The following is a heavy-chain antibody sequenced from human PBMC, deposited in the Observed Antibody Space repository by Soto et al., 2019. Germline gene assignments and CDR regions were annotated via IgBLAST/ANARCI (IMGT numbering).Heavy chain of an antibody. V-gene: IGHV4-59*08. CDR1: GGSISSYY. Sequence: QVQLQESGPGLVKPSETLSLTCTVSGGSISSYYWSWIRQPPGKGLEWIGYIYYSGSTNYNPSLKRRGTMEVETSQSQFALKLSSVTAADTAVYYCAGHVFVSLVADAFDIWGQGTMVTVSS. CDR3: AGHVFVSLVADAFDI. CDR2: IYYSGST. D-gene: IGHD6-6*01. J-gene: IGHJ3*02.